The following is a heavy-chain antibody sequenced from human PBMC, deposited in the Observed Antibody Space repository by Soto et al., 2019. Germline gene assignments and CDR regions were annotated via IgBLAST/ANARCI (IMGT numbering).Heavy chain of an antibody. CDR2: IYYSGST. CDR3: ARDLVHYYVAGSYHDAFDI. V-gene: IGHV4-59*01. CDR1: GGSISSYY. J-gene: IGHJ3*02. D-gene: IGHD3-10*01. Sequence: PSETLSLTCTVSGGSISSYYWSWIRQPPGKGLEWIGYIYYSGSTNYNPSLKSRVTISVDTSKNQFSLKLSSVTAADTAVYYCARDLVHYYVAGSYHDAFDIWGQGTMVTVSS.